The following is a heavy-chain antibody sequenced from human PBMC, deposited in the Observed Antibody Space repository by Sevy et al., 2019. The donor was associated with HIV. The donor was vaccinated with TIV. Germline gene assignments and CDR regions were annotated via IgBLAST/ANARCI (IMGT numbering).Heavy chain of an antibody. CDR1: GFTFRNYA. D-gene: IGHD2-2*01. CDR2: ISDSGVIT. J-gene: IGHJ6*02. V-gene: IGHV3-23*01. Sequence: GGSLRLSCAASGFTFRNYAMTWVRQAPGKGLEWASTISDSGVITYYADFVQGRFTFSRDNSRNTVSLLMNSLRAEDTAVYYCAKVYQVQGSHYSYYYGMDVWGQGTTVTVSS. CDR3: AKVYQVQGSHYSYYYGMDV.